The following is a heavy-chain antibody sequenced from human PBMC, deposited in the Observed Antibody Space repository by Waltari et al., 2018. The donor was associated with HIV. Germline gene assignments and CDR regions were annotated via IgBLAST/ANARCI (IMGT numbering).Heavy chain of an antibody. CDR2: IYYSRST. V-gene: IGHV4-31*01. CDR1: GGSISSGGYY. CDR3: ARAPYYDSSPCYYGMDV. Sequence: QVQLQESGPGLVKPSQTLSLTCTVSGGSISSGGYYWSWIRQHPGKGLEWIGYIYYSRSTYYNPSLKSLVTISVYTSKNQFSLKLSSVTAADTAVYYCARAPYYDSSPCYYGMDVWGQGTTVTVSS. J-gene: IGHJ6*02. D-gene: IGHD3-22*01.